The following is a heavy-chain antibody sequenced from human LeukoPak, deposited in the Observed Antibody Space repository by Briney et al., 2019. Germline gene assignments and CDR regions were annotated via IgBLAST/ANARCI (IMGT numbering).Heavy chain of an antibody. CDR2: IIPIFGTA. Sequence: SSVKVSCKASGGTFSSYAIGWVRQAPGQGLEWMGGIIPIFGTANYAQKFQGRVTITTDESTSTAYMELSSLRSEDTAVYYCAATRGRYDSSGYLTDAFDIWGQGTMVTVSS. CDR1: GGTFSSYA. J-gene: IGHJ3*02. CDR3: AATRGRYDSSGYLTDAFDI. D-gene: IGHD3-22*01. V-gene: IGHV1-69*05.